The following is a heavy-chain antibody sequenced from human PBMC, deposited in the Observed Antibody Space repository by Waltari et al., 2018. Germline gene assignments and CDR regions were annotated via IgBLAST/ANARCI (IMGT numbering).Heavy chain of an antibody. CDR3: ARGRYDFWSGYYVPDY. V-gene: IGHV4-39*07. J-gene: IGHJ4*02. D-gene: IGHD3-3*01. CDR2: IYYSGST. Sequence: QLQLQESGPGLVKPSETLSLTCTVSGGSISSSSYYWGWIRQPPGKGLEWIGSIYYSGSTYYHPSLKSRVTISVDTSKNQFSLKLSSVTAADTAVYYCARGRYDFWSGYYVPDYWGQGTLVTVSS. CDR1: GGSISSSSYY.